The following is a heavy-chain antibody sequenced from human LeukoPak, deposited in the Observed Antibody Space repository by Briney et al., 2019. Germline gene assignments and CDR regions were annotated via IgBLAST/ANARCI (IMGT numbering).Heavy chain of an antibody. CDR1: GFTFSGYW. V-gene: IGHV3-7*01. Sequence: GGSLRLSCAASGFTFSGYWMSWARQAPGKGLEWVANIKQDGSEKYYVDSVKGRFTISRDNAKNSLYLQMNSLRAEDTAVYYCARGPYYDSSGYSPSPYYFDYWGQGTLVTVSS. CDR2: IKQDGSEK. CDR3: ARGPYYDSSGYSPSPYYFDY. D-gene: IGHD3-22*01. J-gene: IGHJ4*02.